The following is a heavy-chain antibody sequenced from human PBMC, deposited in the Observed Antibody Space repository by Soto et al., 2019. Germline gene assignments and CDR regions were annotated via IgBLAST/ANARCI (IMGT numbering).Heavy chain of an antibody. CDR2: IDAGNGHT. D-gene: IGHD3-22*01. CDR3: ARDTYSESSGYPDH. Sequence: ASVKVSCKASGYIFTRYGMHWVRQAPGQRLEWMGWIDAGNGHTKYSRGLQGRVTITRDTSATTAYMELRSLRSEDTAVYYCARDTYSESSGYPDHWGQGTVVTVS. J-gene: IGHJ5*02. V-gene: IGHV1-3*01. CDR1: GYIFTRYG.